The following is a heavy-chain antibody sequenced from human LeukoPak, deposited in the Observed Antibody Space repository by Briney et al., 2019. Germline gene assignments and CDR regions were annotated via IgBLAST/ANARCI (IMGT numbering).Heavy chain of an antibody. V-gene: IGHV1-8*01. Sequence: ASVKVSCKASGYTFTSYDINWVRLATGQGLERMGWMNPNSGDTVYAQKFQGRVTMTRDTSITTAYMELSSLGSEDTAVYYCARGRTDYYDSSASFPALGYWGQGTLVTVSS. CDR2: MNPNSGDT. CDR1: GYTFTSYD. CDR3: ARGRTDYYDSSASFPALGY. J-gene: IGHJ4*02. D-gene: IGHD3-22*01.